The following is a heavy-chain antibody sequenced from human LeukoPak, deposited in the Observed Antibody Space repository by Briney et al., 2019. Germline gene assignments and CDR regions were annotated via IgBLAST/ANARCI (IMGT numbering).Heavy chain of an antibody. CDR3: ARADYMDV. J-gene: IGHJ6*03. CDR2: ITSGGNNR. CDR1: GFTFSSYE. Sequence: PGGSLRLSCAASGFTFSSYEMNWVRQAPGKGLEWIAYITSGGNNRYYADSVKGRSTISRDDAKNSLLLQLDSLRPEDTALYYCARADYMDVWGKGTWVTVS. V-gene: IGHV3-48*03.